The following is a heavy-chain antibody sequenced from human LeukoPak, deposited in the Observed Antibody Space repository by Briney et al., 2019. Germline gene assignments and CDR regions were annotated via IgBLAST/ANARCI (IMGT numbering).Heavy chain of an antibody. CDR2: ISWNSGSI. D-gene: IGHD4-11*01. J-gene: IGHJ5*01. Sequence: PRGCLRLSCAASGFTFYDYAMRSVRHAPGKGLGRVSGISWNSGSIGYADSLKGRFTISRDNDKTSLYLQMNSLRAEDPALYYCAKGRREVTTVSRNWFDSWGQGTLVTVS. CDR3: AKGRREVTTVSRNWFDS. V-gene: IGHV3-9*01. CDR1: GFTFYDYA.